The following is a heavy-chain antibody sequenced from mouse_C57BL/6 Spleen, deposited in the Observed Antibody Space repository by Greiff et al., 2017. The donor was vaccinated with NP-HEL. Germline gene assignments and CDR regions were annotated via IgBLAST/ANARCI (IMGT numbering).Heavy chain of an antibody. J-gene: IGHJ3*01. CDR1: GFTFSDYG. CDR3: ARTIDYEWGFAY. Sequence: EVKLVESGGGLVKPGGSLKLSCAASGFTFSDYGMHWVRQAPEKGLEWVAYISSGSSTIYYADTVKGRFTISRDNAKNTLFLQMTSLRSEDTAMYYCARTIDYEWGFAYWGQGTLVTVSA. CDR2: ISSGSSTI. V-gene: IGHV5-17*01. D-gene: IGHD2-4*01.